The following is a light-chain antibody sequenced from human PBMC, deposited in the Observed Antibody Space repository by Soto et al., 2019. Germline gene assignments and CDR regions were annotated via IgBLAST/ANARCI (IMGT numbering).Light chain of an antibody. CDR2: KAS. CDR3: EQAGSFPIT. Sequence: DIQMTQSPSTLSASVGDRVTITCRASQSISSWLAWYQQKPGKAPKLLIYKASSLESGVPSRFSGSGSGTEFTLTISSLQPEDFATYYCEQAGSFPITFGQGTRLEIK. J-gene: IGKJ5*01. CDR1: QSISSW. V-gene: IGKV1-5*03.